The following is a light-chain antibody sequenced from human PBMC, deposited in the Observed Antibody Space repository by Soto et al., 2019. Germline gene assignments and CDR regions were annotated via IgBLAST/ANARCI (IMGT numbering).Light chain of an antibody. CDR1: QDINNW. CDR2: TTS. CDR3: QQANSFPLT. V-gene: IGKV1D-12*01. Sequence: DIQVTQSLSSVSASVGDRVTITCRASQDINNWLAWYQQKPGKAPKLLIYTTSNLQSGVPSRFSGSGSGTDFTLTISSLQPEDFATYYCQQANSFPLTFGGGTKVEIK. J-gene: IGKJ4*01.